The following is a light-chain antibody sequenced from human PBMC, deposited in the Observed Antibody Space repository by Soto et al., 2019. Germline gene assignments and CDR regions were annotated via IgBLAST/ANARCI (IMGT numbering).Light chain of an antibody. CDR2: DNN. V-gene: IGLV1-40*01. CDR3: QSYDSSLSGSYV. J-gene: IGLJ1*01. CDR1: SSNIGAGYD. Sequence: QAVVTQPRSVSGAPGQRVIISCTGSSSNIGAGYDVHWYQQLPGTAPRLLIYDNNNRPSGVPARFSVSKSDTSASLAITGLQPEDEADYYCQSYDSSLSGSYVFGTGTKLTVL.